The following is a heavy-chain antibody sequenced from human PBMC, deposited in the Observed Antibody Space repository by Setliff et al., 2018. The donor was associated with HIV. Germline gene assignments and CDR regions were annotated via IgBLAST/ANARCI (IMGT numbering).Heavy chain of an antibody. V-gene: IGHV1-2*06. Sequence: ASVKVSCKVSGYTFNTYYIHWVRQAPGQGLEWIGRINPNSGGTNYAQRFQGRVTMTRDTSTSTAYMEMTSLRSDDTAVYYCARGWATGANSSPLDVWGEGTTVTVSS. CDR3: ARGWATGANSSPLDV. J-gene: IGHJ6*04. CDR1: GYTFNTYY. D-gene: IGHD6-6*01. CDR2: INPNSGGT.